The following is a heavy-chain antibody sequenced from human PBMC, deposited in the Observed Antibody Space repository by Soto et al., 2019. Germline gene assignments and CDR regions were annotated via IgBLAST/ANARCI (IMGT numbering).Heavy chain of an antibody. CDR1: GFSVSSNY. CDR2: IYSGGST. V-gene: IGHV3-66*01. J-gene: IGHJ5*01. Sequence: EVQLVESGGPLVQPGGSLRLSCAASGFSVSSNYMNWVRQAPGKGLEWVSVIYSGGSTYYADSVKGRFTTSRDNSKNMLYLQMSSLRADDTAVYYCARGYCSGGSCYSVWFDSWGQGTLVTVSS. D-gene: IGHD2-15*01. CDR3: ARGYCSGGSCYSVWFDS.